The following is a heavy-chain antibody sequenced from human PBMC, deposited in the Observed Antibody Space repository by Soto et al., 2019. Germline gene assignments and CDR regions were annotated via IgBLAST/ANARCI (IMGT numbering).Heavy chain of an antibody. Sequence: DVQLLESGGGLVQPGGSLTLSWEASGFTFSTFAIHWVRQAPGKGREWVSTIKDSGESTFYLDSVRGRFTISRDNSKDTLYLQMTSLRVEDTALYHCVKGGASYTSCWYANWGQGILVTVSS. V-gene: IGHV3-23*01. J-gene: IGHJ4*02. CDR1: GFTFSTFA. CDR2: IKDSGEST. CDR3: VKGGASYTSCWYAN. D-gene: IGHD6-13*01.